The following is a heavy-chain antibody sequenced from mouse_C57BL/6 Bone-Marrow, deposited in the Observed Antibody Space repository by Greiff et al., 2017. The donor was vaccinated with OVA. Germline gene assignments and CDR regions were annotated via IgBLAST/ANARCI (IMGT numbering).Heavy chain of an antibody. Sequence: EVHLVESGPGLVKPSQSLSLTCSVTGYSITSGYSWNWIRQFPGNKLEWMGYISYDGSNNYKPSLKNRLSITRDTSKNQFFLKLNSVTTEDTATYYCAGWLLRVFYWYFDVWGTGTTVTVSS. CDR2: ISYDGSN. CDR1: GYSITSGYS. CDR3: AGWLLRVFYWYFDV. D-gene: IGHD2-3*01. J-gene: IGHJ1*03. V-gene: IGHV3-6*01.